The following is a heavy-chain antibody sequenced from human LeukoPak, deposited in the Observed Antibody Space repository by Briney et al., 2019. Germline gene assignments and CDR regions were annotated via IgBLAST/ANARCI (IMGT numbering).Heavy chain of an antibody. V-gene: IGHV3-23*01. CDR1: GFTFSSYA. CDR3: ATRAGVAVADSYYYYGLDV. CDR2: ITGSGGST. J-gene: IGHJ6*02. Sequence: GGSLSLSCAASGFTFSSYAMTWVRQAPGKGLEWVSRITGSGGSTYYADSVKGRFTISRDNSKNTLYLQMNSLRADDTAVYYCATRAGVAVADSYYYYGLDVWGQGTTVTVSS. D-gene: IGHD6-19*01.